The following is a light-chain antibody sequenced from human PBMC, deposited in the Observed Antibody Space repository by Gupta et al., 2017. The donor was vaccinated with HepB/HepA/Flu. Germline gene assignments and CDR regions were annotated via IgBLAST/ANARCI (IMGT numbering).Light chain of an antibody. V-gene: IGLV2-8*01. CDR2: EVT. J-gene: IGLJ3*02. CDR1: ASDGGGRSY. Sequence: GSPGQSLTISCTGIASDGGGRSYVSSYQQHPGTAPKLMLHEVTKRPSGVPDRFSGSKSGNTASLTVSGLQEEDEADYYCSAFAGSNNLVFGGGTRLTVL. CDR3: SAFAGSNNLV.